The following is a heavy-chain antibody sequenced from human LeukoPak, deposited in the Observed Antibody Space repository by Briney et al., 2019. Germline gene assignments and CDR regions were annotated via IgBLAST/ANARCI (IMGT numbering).Heavy chain of an antibody. CDR2: ISYDGGNK. Sequence: GGSLRLSCAASGFTFSSYGMHWVRQAPGKGLEWVAVISYDGGNKYYADSVKGRFTISRDNSKNTLYLQMNSLRAEDTAVYYCAKNYYDSSVLPGYWGQGTLVTVSS. CDR1: GFTFSSYG. D-gene: IGHD3-22*01. J-gene: IGHJ4*02. V-gene: IGHV3-30*18. CDR3: AKNYYDSSVLPGY.